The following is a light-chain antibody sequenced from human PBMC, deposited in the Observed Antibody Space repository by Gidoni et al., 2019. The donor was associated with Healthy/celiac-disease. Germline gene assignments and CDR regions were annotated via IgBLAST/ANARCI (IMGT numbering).Light chain of an antibody. Sequence: DIQMTKSPSSLSASVGDRVTIPCQASQDISNYLNWYQQKPGKAPKLLIYAASNLETGVPSRFSGSGSWTDFTFTISSLQPEDIATYYCQQYDNLPLFTFGPGTKVDIK. V-gene: IGKV1-33*01. CDR3: QQYDNLPLFT. CDR2: AAS. CDR1: QDISNY. J-gene: IGKJ3*01.